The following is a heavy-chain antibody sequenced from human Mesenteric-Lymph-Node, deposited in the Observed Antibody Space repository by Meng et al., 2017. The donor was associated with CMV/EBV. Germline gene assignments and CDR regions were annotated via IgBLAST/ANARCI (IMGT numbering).Heavy chain of an antibody. D-gene: IGHD3-22*01. CDR3: ARVDGAKDSSGYGYYYYYGMDV. J-gene: IGHJ6*02. V-gene: IGHV4-39*07. CDR2: IYYGGST. CDR1: GGSFISNNYY. Sequence: SETLSLTCTVSGGSFISNNYYWNWIRQPPGEGLEWIGSIYYGGSTSYNPSLKSRVTISIDTSKNQFSLRLTSVTAADTAVYYCARVDGAKDSSGYGYYYYYGMDVWGQGTTVTVSS.